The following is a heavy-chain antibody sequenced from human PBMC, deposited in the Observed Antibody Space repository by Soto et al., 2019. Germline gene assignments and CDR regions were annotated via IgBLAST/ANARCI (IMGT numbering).Heavy chain of an antibody. CDR1: GFTFSSYA. CDR3: ASLNLRSYYDIADY. V-gene: IGHV3-30-3*01. D-gene: IGHD3-22*01. Sequence: GGSLRLSCAASGFTFSSYAMHWVRQAPGKGLEWVAVISYDGSNKYYADSVKGRFTISRDNSKNTLYLQMNSLRAEDTAVYYCASLNLRSYYDIADYWGQGTLVTVSS. J-gene: IGHJ4*02. CDR2: ISYDGSNK.